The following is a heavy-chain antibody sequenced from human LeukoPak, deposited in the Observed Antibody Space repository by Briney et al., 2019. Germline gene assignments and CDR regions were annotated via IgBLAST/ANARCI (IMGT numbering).Heavy chain of an antibody. CDR2: VNHSGST. Sequence: SETLSLTCAVYGGSFTTYYWSWIRQSPGKGLEWIGEVNHSGSTKCNPSLKSRITISVDTSKNQFSVKLNSVTAADTAVYYCARQGSESRIIDYWGQGSLVTVS. CDR3: ARQGSESRIIDY. J-gene: IGHJ4*02. V-gene: IGHV4-34*01. D-gene: IGHD3-10*01. CDR1: GGSFTTYY.